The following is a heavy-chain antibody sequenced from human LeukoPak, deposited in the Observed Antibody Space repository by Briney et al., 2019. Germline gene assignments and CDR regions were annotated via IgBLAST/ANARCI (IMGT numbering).Heavy chain of an antibody. D-gene: IGHD4-11*01. CDR1: GGSISSYY. CDR3: AREVDYSNYPPGGIFDY. Sequence: SETLSLTCSVSGGSISSYYWSWIRQPAGKGLEWIGRIYTSGSTNYNPSLKSRVTMSVDTSKNQFSLKLSSVTAADTAVYYCAREVDYSNYPPGGIFDYWGQGTLVTVSS. V-gene: IGHV4-4*07. CDR2: IYTSGST. J-gene: IGHJ4*02.